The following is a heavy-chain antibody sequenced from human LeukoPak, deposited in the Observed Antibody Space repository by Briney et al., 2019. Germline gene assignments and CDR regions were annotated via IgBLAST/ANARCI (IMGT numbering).Heavy chain of an antibody. CDR3: ARDIYYDSSGYYGSVY. CDR2: INLDGSKK. CDR1: GFTFSHYW. D-gene: IGHD3-22*01. V-gene: IGHV3-7*01. Sequence: QPGGSLRLSCATSGFTFSHYWMSWVRQAPGKGLEWVANINLDGSKKYYVDSVKGRFTISRDNAQNSLYLQMNSLRAEDTAVYYCARDIYYDSSGYYGSVYWGQGTLVTVSS. J-gene: IGHJ4*02.